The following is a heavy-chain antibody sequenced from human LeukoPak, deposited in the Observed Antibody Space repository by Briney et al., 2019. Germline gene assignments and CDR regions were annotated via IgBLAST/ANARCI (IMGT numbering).Heavy chain of an antibody. CDR2: IRYDGTDK. CDR1: GFTFSSYG. J-gene: IGHJ4*02. D-gene: IGHD3/OR15-3a*01. V-gene: IGHV3-30*02. Sequence: GGSLRLSCGASGFTFSSYGMHWVRQAPGKGLEWVAFIRYDGTDKNYADSVKGRFTISRDNSKNTMHLQMNSLRGEDTALYYCAKGMDWSVDYWGQGTLVTVSS. CDR3: AKGMDWSVDY.